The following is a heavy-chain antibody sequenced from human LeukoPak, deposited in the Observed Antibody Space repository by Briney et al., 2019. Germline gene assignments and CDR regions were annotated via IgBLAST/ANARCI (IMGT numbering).Heavy chain of an antibody. CDR1: GGIFSSHA. CDR2: ITPRLDIA. CDR3: ARIRTGTTYYYAMDV. V-gene: IGHV1-69*04. D-gene: IGHD1-1*01. J-gene: IGHJ6*02. Sequence: ASVKVSCKASGGIFSSHAISWVRQAPGQGLEWMGRITPRLDIAIYAQMFQGRVTITADKATTTAYMELTSLRSEDTAVYYCARIRTGTTYYYAMDVWGQGTTVTVSS.